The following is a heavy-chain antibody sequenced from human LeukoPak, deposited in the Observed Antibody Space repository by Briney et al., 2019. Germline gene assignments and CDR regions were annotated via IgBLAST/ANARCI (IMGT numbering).Heavy chain of an antibody. CDR1: GLSFSNSW. CDR2: INQDGSTK. Sequence: GGSLRLSFAATGLSFSNSWMTWVRQAPGKGPEWLANINQDGSTKNYVDAVEGRFTISRDNAKNSLYLQMNSLRAEDTAVYYCTRDFAFQQFDYWGQGTLVTVSS. V-gene: IGHV3-7*01. J-gene: IGHJ4*02. CDR3: TRDFAFQQFDY. D-gene: IGHD1/OR15-1a*01.